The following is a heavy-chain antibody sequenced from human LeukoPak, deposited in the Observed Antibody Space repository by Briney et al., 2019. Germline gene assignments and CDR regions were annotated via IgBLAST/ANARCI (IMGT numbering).Heavy chain of an antibody. D-gene: IGHD1-7*01. CDR2: INDSGRN. V-gene: IGHV4-34*01. CDR3: ARRWNYGRNYYIDV. Sequence: SETLSLTCAVYGGSFSNYYWSWIRQPPGKGLEWIGEINDSGRNNYNPSLMSRVTFSVDTSKNQFSLGLTSVTATDTAVYYCARRWNYGRNYYIDVWGNGATVSVSS. CDR1: GGSFSNYY. J-gene: IGHJ6*03.